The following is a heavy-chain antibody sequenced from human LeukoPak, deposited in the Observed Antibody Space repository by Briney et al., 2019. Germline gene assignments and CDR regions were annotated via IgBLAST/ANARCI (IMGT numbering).Heavy chain of an antibody. J-gene: IGHJ4*02. D-gene: IGHD5-18*01. Sequence: ASVKVSCKASGYILTTYGISWVRQAPGQGLEWMGWISAYNGDTDFEQHLQGRVSMTIDASTNTAYMELRSLRSDDTAVYYCARPSGARRHLWLDYWGQGTVVTVSS. CDR2: ISAYNGDT. CDR3: ARPSGARRHLWLDY. CDR1: GYILTTYG. V-gene: IGHV1-18*01.